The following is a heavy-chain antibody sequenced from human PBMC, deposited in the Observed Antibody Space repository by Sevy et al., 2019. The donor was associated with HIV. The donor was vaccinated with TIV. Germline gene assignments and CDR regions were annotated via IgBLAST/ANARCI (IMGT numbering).Heavy chain of an antibody. V-gene: IGHV3-7*01. CDR1: GFTFSSYW. Sequence: GGSLRLSCAASGFTFSSYWMSWVRQAPGKGLEWVANIKQDGSEKYYVDPVKGRFNISRDNAKNSLYLQMNSLRAEDTAVYYCARAHELRFLEWLLYPEYFQHWGQGTLVTVSS. CDR3: ARAHELRFLEWLLYPEYFQH. D-gene: IGHD3-3*01. CDR2: IKQDGSEK. J-gene: IGHJ1*01.